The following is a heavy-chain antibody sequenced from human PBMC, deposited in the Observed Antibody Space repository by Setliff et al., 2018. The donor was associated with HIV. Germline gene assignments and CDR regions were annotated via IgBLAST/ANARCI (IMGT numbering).Heavy chain of an antibody. CDR3: ARDDSSGLRGAFDI. CDR2: ISTYHGNT. V-gene: IGHV1-18*01. D-gene: IGHD3-22*01. J-gene: IGHJ3*02. CDR1: GYTFTSYG. Sequence: ASVKVSCKPSGYTFTSYGITWVRQAPGQGLEWMGWISTYHGNTKYALNVQGRVTMTTDASTSTAYMELRSLRSDVTAVYYCARDDSSGLRGAFDIWGQGTMVTVSS.